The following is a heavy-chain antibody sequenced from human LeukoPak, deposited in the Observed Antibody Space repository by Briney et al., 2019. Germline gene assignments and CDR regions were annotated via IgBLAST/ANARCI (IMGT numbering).Heavy chain of an antibody. Sequence: SETLSLTCTVSGGSISSSSYYWSWIRQPPGKGLEWIGEINHSGSTNYNPSLKSRVTISVDTSKNQFSLKLSSVTAADTAVYYCARAGGFWSGYYFDYWGQGTLVTVSS. D-gene: IGHD3-3*01. V-gene: IGHV4-39*07. CDR3: ARAGGFWSGYYFDY. CDR2: INHSGST. J-gene: IGHJ4*02. CDR1: GGSISSSSYY.